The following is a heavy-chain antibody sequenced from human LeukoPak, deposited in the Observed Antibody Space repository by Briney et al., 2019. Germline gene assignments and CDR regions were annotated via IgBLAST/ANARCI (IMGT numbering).Heavy chain of an antibody. CDR3: AREGMVATFDY. CDR1: GFTFSSYS. J-gene: IGHJ4*02. D-gene: IGHD5-12*01. V-gene: IGHV3-21*01. Sequence: PGGSLRLSCAASGFTFSSYSMNWVRQAPGKRLEWVSSISSSSSYIYYADSVKGRFTISRDKAKNSLYLQMNSLRAEDTAIYYCAREGMVATFDYWGQGTLVTVSS. CDR2: ISSSSSYI.